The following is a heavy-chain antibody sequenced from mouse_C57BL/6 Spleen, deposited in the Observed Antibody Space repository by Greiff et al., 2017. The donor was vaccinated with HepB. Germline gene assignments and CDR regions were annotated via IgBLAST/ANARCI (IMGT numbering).Heavy chain of an antibody. CDR2: IDPEDGDT. J-gene: IGHJ4*01. D-gene: IGHD1-1*01. V-gene: IGHV14-1*01. Sequence: VQLKESGAELVRPGASVKLSCTASGFNIKDYYMHWVKQRPEQGLEWIGRIDPEDGDTEYAPKFQGKATMTADTSSNTAYLQLSSLTSEDTAVYYCTTDGSSYDFFYAMDYWGQGTSVTVSS. CDR3: TTDGSSYDFFYAMDY. CDR1: GFNIKDYY.